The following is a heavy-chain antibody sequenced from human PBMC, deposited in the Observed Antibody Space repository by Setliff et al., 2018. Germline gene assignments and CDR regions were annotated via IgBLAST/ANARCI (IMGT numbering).Heavy chain of an antibody. CDR2: ISTSESS. J-gene: IGHJ4*02. Sequence: SETLSLTCTVSGGSISSGSYYWSWIRQPAGKGLEWIGRISTSESSNYNPSLKSRVTISVDTSKNQFSLKLSSVTAADTAVYYCASSYSSSWYYFDYWGQGTLVTVSS. CDR3: ASSYSSSWYYFDY. CDR1: GGSISSGSYY. V-gene: IGHV4-61*02. D-gene: IGHD6-13*01.